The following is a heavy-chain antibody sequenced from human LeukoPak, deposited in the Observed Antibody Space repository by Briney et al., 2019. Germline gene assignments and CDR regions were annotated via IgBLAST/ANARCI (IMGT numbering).Heavy chain of an antibody. J-gene: IGHJ5*02. CDR3: ARQSGGSSWDSRPNWFDP. CDR1: GGSISSSSYY. CDR2: IYYSGST. V-gene: IGHV4-39*01. Sequence: PSETLSLTCTVSGGSISSSSYYWGWIRQPPGKGLECIGSIYYSGSTYYNPSLKSRVTISVDTSKNQFSLKLSSVTAADTAVYYCARQSGGSSWDSRPNWFDPWGQGTLVTVSS. D-gene: IGHD6-13*01.